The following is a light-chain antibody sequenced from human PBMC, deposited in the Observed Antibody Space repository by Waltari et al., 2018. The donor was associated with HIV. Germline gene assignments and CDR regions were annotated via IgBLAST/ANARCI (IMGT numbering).Light chain of an antibody. V-gene: IGKV3-20*01. J-gene: IGKJ2*01. CDR3: QQYGSSPYT. CDR2: GAS. CDR1: QSVSSNY. Sequence: EIVLTQYPDTLSLSPGERAALSCRACQSVSSNYLAWYQQKPGQAPKLPIYGASSRATGIPDTFSGSGSGTDFTLTISRLEPEDFAVYYCQQYGSSPYTFGQGTKLEIK.